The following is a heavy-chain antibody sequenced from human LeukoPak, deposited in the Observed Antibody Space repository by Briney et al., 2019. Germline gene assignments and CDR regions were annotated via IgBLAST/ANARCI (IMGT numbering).Heavy chain of an antibody. D-gene: IGHD5-24*01. CDR3: AREGRDGQSEDLDY. CDR2: IIPILGIA. Sequence: PRASVKVSCKASGGTFSSYAISWVRQAPGQGLEWMGRIIPILGIANYAQKFQGRVTITADKSTSTAYMELSSLRSEDTAVYYCAREGRDGQSEDLDYWGQGTLVTVSS. CDR1: GGTFSSYA. V-gene: IGHV1-69*04. J-gene: IGHJ4*02.